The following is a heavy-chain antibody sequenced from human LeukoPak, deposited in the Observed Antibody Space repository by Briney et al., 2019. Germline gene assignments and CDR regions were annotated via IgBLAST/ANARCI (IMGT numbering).Heavy chain of an antibody. D-gene: IGHD3-3*01. V-gene: IGHV1-8*01. CDR3: ARGPLFNSAWLDY. CDR1: GYTFTRYD. CDR2: MNPNSGST. J-gene: IGHJ4*02. Sequence: ASVKVSCKTSGYTFTRYDVNWVRQAPGQGPEWMGWMNPNSGSTHYAQKFRGRVTLTRNTSIGTAYMELSSLRSEDTAVYYCARGPLFNSAWLDYWGQGTLVKVSS.